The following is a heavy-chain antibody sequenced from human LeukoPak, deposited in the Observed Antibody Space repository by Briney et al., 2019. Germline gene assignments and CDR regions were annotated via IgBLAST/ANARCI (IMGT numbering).Heavy chain of an antibody. V-gene: IGHV4-59*12. D-gene: IGHD6-6*01. J-gene: IGHJ4*02. Sequence: SETLSLTCTVSGGSISSYYWSWIRQPPGKGLEWIGYIYYSGSTNYNPSLKSRVTISVDTSKNQFSLKLSSVTAADTAVYYCAKDRTTAYVAARSPLYYWGQGTLVTVSS. CDR3: AKDRTTAYVAARSPLYY. CDR1: GGSISSYY. CDR2: IYYSGST.